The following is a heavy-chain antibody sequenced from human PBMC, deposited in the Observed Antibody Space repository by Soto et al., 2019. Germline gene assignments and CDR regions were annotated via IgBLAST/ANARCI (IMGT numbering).Heavy chain of an antibody. D-gene: IGHD3-10*01. CDR1: GYTFTGYY. CDR3: ARDLWRGDPFGI. J-gene: IGHJ3*02. Sequence: ASVKVSCKASGYTFTGYYMHWVRQAPGQGLEWMGWINPNSGGTNYAQKCQGRVTMTRDTSISTAYMELSRLRSDDTAVYYCARDLWRGDPFGIGGQRTIVTVSS. CDR2: INPNSGGT. V-gene: IGHV1-2*02.